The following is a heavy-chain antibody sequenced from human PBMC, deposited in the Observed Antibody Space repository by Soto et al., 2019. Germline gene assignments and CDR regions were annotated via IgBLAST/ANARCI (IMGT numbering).Heavy chain of an antibody. J-gene: IGHJ4*02. CDR3: AKRYDILTGHFDY. V-gene: IGHV3-23*01. CDR2: VRGGGGST. CDR1: GFTFSNYW. Sequence: GGSLRLSCAASGFTFSNYWMHLVRQGPGKGLEWVSGVRGGGGSTYYADSVKGRFTISRDNSKNTLYLQMNSLRAEDTAVYYCAKRYDILTGHFDYWGQGTLVTVSS. D-gene: IGHD3-9*01.